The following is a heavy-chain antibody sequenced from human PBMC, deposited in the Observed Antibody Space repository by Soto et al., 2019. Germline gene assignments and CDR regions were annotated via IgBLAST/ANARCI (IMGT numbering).Heavy chain of an antibody. CDR3: AIDRGPWLLPGGGNFDY. Sequence: SSVKVSCKASGGTFSSYTISWVRQAPGQGLEWMGRIIPILGIANYARKFQGRVTITADKSTSTAYMELSSLRSDDTAVYYCAIDRGPWLLPGGGNFDYWGQGTLVTVSS. CDR2: IIPILGIA. V-gene: IGHV1-69*04. CDR1: GGTFSSYT. D-gene: IGHD1-26*01. J-gene: IGHJ4*02.